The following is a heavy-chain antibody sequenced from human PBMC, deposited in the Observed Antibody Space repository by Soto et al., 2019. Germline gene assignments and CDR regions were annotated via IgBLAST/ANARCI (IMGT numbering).Heavy chain of an antibody. Sequence: PGESLKISCAASGFTFSSYWMSWVRQAPGKGLEWVANITQDGSEKYYVDSVKGRFTISRDNSKNTLYLQMNSLRAEDTAVYYCAKDQDGVSNLDDAFDIWGQGTMVTVSS. CDR3: AKDQDGVSNLDDAFDI. V-gene: IGHV3-7*01. J-gene: IGHJ3*02. CDR2: ITQDGSEK. D-gene: IGHD1-1*01. CDR1: GFTFSSYW.